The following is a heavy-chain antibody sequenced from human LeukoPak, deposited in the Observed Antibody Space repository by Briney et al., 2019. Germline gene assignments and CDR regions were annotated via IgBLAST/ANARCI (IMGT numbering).Heavy chain of an antibody. J-gene: IGHJ3*02. CDR3: AKYDIVTFDAFDI. D-gene: IGHD3-9*01. Sequence: GGSLRLPCEASGFKFSSYAISWVRQAPGKGLEWVATISGGAKSTYYADSVKGRFTVSRDNSRTTVFLQMDSLRGDDTAIYYCAKYDIVTFDAFDIWGPGTRVTVAS. CDR2: ISGGAKST. V-gene: IGHV3-23*01. CDR1: GFKFSSYA.